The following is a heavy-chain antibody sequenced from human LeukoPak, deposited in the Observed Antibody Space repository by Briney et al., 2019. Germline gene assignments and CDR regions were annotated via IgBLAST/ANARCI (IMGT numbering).Heavy chain of an antibody. J-gene: IGHJ4*02. CDR3: ARAPGGYSGYDFDY. CDR1: GFTFSSYN. D-gene: IGHD5-12*01. V-gene: IGHV3-21*01. CDR2: ISSSSSYI. Sequence: GGSLTLSCATSGFTFSSYNMNWVRQAPGKGLEWVSSISSSSSYIYYADSVKGRFTISRDNAKNSLFLQMNSLRAEDTAVYYCARAPGGYSGYDFDYWGQGTLVTVSS.